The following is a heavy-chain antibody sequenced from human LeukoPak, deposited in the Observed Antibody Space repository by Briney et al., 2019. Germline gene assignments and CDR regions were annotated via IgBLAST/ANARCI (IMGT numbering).Heavy chain of an antibody. J-gene: IGHJ5*02. CDR1: GGSISSYY. V-gene: IGHV4-4*09. CDR3: ARHEVIDQYYYERAGWFDP. D-gene: IGHD3-22*01. Sequence: SETLSLTCTVSGGSISSYYWSWIRQPPGRGLEWIGYIYTSGSTNYNPSLKSRVTISVDTSKNQFSLKLSSVTAADTAVYYCARHEVIDQYYYERAGWFDPWGQGTLVTVSS. CDR2: IYTSGST.